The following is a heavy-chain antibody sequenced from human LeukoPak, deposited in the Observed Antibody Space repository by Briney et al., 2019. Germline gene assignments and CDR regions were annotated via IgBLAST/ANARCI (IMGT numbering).Heavy chain of an antibody. CDR1: GYTFTGYY. J-gene: IGHJ4*02. CDR2: INPNSGGT. D-gene: IGHD7-27*01. V-gene: IGHV1-2*02. Sequence: ASVKVSCKASGYTFTGYYLHWVRQAPGQGLEWMGWINPNSGGTNYAQKFQGRVTMTRDTSISTAYMELSRLRSDDTAVYYCARPPRGDFKFDYWGQGTLVTVSS. CDR3: ARPPRGDFKFDY.